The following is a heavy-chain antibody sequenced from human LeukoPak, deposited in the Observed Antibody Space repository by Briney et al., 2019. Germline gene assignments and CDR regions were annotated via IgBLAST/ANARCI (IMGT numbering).Heavy chain of an antibody. CDR2: INHSGST. CDR3: ARTLLWFGETNYFDY. V-gene: IGHV4-4*02. CDR1: GGSISSSNW. Sequence: SGTLSLTCAVSGGSISSSNWWSWVRQPPGKGLEWIGEINHSGSTNYNPSLKSRVTISVDTSKNQFSLKLSSVTAADTAVYYCARTLLWFGETNYFDYWGQGTLVTVSS. J-gene: IGHJ4*02. D-gene: IGHD3-10*01.